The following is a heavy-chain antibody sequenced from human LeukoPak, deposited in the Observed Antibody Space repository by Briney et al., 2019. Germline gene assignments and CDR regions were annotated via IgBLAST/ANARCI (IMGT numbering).Heavy chain of an antibody. Sequence: GGSLRLSCEASGSGFTFGNLGMSWVRQAPGKGLEWLSGISGSGYYTYYADSVKGRFTISKDNSKNTLYIEMNSLRAEDTAVYYCAKDGSWGDYYFYFYMDVWGKGTTVTVSS. CDR3: AKDGSWGDYYFYFYMDV. J-gene: IGHJ6*03. D-gene: IGHD3-16*01. CDR2: ISGSGYYT. V-gene: IGHV3-23*01. CDR1: GSGFTFGNLG.